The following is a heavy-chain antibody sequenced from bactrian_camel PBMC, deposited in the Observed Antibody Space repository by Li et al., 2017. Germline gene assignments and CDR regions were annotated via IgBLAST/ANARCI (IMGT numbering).Heavy chain of an antibody. CDR1: GMSVNAYY. Sequence: QLVESGGDSVQPGGSLRLSCVASGMSVNAYYMAWFRQAPGKEREGVAGISDTGARTWYADSVKGRFTISRETAKNRVYLHLEMNSPKPEDTAMYICAADLTGYGSDKLGIRAYLYWGQGTQVTVS. J-gene: IGHJ4*01. V-gene: IGHV3S40*01. CDR2: ISDTGART. CDR3: AADLTGYGSDKLGIRAYLY. D-gene: IGHD1*01.